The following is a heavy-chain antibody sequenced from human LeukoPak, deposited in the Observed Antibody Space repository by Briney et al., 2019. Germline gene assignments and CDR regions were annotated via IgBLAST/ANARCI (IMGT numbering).Heavy chain of an antibody. D-gene: IGHD3-10*01. J-gene: IGHJ5*02. V-gene: IGHV4-34*01. CDR1: GGSFSGYY. CDR3: ARGPYYYGSGSYWNWFDP. Sequence: SETLSLTCAVYGGSFSGYYWSWIRQPPGEGLEGIGEINHSGSTNYNPPLKSRVTISVDTSKNQFSLKLSSVTAADTAVYYCARGPYYYGSGSYWNWFDPWGQGTLVTVSS. CDR2: INHSGST.